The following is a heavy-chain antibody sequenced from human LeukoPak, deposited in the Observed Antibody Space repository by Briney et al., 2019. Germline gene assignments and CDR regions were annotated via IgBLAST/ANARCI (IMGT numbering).Heavy chain of an antibody. Sequence: ASVKVSCKASGYTFTSYGISWVRQAPGQGLEWMGWISAYNGNTNYAQKLQGRVTMTTDTSTSTAYMELRSLRSEDTAVYYCATEVLDYYDSSGYYLDYWGQGTLVTVSS. D-gene: IGHD3-22*01. J-gene: IGHJ4*02. CDR2: ISAYNGNT. CDR3: ATEVLDYYDSSGYYLDY. V-gene: IGHV1-18*01. CDR1: GYTFTSYG.